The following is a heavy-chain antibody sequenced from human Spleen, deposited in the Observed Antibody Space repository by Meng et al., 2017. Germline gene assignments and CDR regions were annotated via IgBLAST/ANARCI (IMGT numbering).Heavy chain of an antibody. Sequence: GESLKISCAASGFTFSSYAMHWVRQAPGKGLEWVAVISYDGSNKYYADSVKGRFTISRDNSKNTLYLQMNSLRAEDTAVYYCARDGHYGSGSFKTYYFDYWGQGTLVTVSS. V-gene: IGHV3-30*04. CDR1: GFTFSSYA. CDR3: ARDGHYGSGSFKTYYFDY. D-gene: IGHD3-10*01. J-gene: IGHJ4*02. CDR2: ISYDGSNK.